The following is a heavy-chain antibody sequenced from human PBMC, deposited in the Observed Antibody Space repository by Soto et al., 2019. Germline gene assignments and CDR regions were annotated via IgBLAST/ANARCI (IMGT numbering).Heavy chain of an antibody. CDR2: IKQDGSEK. Sequence: GGSLRFSCAASGFTFSSYWMSWVRQAPGKGLEWVANIKQDGSEKYYVDSVKGRFTISRDNAKNSLYLQMNSLRAEDTAVYYCAREWELHDDAFDIWGQGTMVTVSS. D-gene: IGHD1-26*01. V-gene: IGHV3-7*03. CDR1: GFTFSSYW. CDR3: AREWELHDDAFDI. J-gene: IGHJ3*02.